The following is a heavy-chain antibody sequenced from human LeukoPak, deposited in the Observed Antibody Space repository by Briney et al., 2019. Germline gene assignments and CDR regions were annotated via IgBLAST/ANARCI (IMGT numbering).Heavy chain of an antibody. CDR2: ISPDGSRT. CDR1: GFTFSNHW. Sequence: GGSLRLSCAASGFTFSNHWMHWVRQTPEKGLVWVSNISPDGSRTDYADSVKGRFTISRDNSKNTLYLQMRAEDTAVYYCAKANNYGSGPRIYYYGMDVWGQGTTVTVSS. J-gene: IGHJ6*02. V-gene: IGHV3-74*01. CDR3: AKANNYGSGPRIYYYGMDV. D-gene: IGHD3-10*01.